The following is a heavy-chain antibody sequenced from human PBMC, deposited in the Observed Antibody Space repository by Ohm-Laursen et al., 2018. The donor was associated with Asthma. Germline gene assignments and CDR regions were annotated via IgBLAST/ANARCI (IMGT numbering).Heavy chain of an antibody. J-gene: IGHJ1*01. Sequence: SLRLSCAASGYTFSRYSIHWVRQIPGKGLEWVASISTASSFIYYADSVRGRFTTSRDDARNSVYLQTNSLRAEDTALYHCARIGPEWELPGREYSLIHWGQGTLVTVSS. CDR1: GYTFSRYS. V-gene: IGHV3-21*01. CDR3: ARIGPEWELPGREYSLIH. CDR2: ISTASSFI. D-gene: IGHD1-26*01.